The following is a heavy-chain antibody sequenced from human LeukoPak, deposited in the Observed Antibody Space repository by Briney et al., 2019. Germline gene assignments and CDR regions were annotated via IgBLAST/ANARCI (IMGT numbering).Heavy chain of an antibody. CDR3: AKDRLPLIRGIDY. CDR2: ISGSGGTT. D-gene: IGHD3-10*01. V-gene: IGHV3-23*01. J-gene: IGHJ4*02. CDR1: GFTFSSHA. Sequence: PGGSLRLSCAASGFTFSSHAVSWVRQAPGKGLEWVSAISGSGGTTYYADSVKGRFTISRDNSRNTLYLQMNSLRDEDTAVYYCAKDRLPLIRGIDYWGQGTLVTVSS.